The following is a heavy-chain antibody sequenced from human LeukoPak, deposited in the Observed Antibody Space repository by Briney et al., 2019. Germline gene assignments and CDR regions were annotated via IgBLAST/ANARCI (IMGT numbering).Heavy chain of an antibody. CDR2: IIPIFGTA. J-gene: IGHJ5*02. CDR1: GGTFSSYA. Sequence: GSSVKVSCKASGGTFSSYAISWVRQAPGQGLEWMGGIIPIFGTANYAQKFQSRVTITADESTSTAYMELSSLRSEDTAVYYCARESSGWANWFDPWGQGTLVTVSS. V-gene: IGHV1-69*01. D-gene: IGHD6-19*01. CDR3: ARESSGWANWFDP.